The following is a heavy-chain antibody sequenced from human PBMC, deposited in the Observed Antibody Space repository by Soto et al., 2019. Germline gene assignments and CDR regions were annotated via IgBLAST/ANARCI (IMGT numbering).Heavy chain of an antibody. V-gene: IGHV3-30-3*01. CDR2: ISYDGSNK. CDR3: ARVYYYDSSGYFDY. CDR1: GFTFSSYA. D-gene: IGHD3-22*01. J-gene: IGHJ4*02. Sequence: GGALTLSCAAPGFTFSSYAMHWVRQAPGKGLEWVAVISYDGSNKYYADSVKGRFTISRDNSKNPLYLQMNSLRAEDTAVYYCARVYYYDSSGYFDYWGQGTLVTVSS.